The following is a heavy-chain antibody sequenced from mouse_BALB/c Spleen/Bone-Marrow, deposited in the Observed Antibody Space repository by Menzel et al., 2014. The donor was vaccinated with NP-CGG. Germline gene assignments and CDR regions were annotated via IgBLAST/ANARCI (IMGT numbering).Heavy chain of an antibody. CDR2: ISSGSSTI. V-gene: IGHV5-17*02. J-gene: IGHJ2*01. Sequence: EVHLVESGGGLVQPGGFRKLSCAASGFTFSSFGMHWVRQAPEKGLEWVAYISSGSSTIFYADTVEGRFTVSRDNPKNTLFLQMTSLRSEDTAMYYCTRGGNWDDFDYWGQGTTLTVSS. D-gene: IGHD4-1*01. CDR3: TRGGNWDDFDY. CDR1: GFTFSSFG.